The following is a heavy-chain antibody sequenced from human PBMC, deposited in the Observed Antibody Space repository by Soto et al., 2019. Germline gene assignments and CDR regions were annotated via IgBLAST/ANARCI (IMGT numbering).Heavy chain of an antibody. D-gene: IGHD2-2*01. CDR3: ARVIFRHQMYHFDS. V-gene: IGHV6-1*01. Sequence: SQTLSLTCVISGDSVSSNSAAWNWIRQSPSRGLEWLGRTYYRSRWHDDYAVSVKSRIAINPDTSKNQFSLQLSSVTPEDTAVYYCARVIFRHQMYHFDSWGQGTLVTVSS. CDR2: TYYRSRWHD. CDR1: GDSVSSNSAA. J-gene: IGHJ4*02.